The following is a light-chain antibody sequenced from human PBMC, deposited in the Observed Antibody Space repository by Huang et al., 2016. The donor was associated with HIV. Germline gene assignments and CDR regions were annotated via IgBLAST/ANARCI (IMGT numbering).Light chain of an antibody. J-gene: IGKJ4*01. V-gene: IGKV3-20*01. CDR2: GAS. CDR1: QSVSSSY. Sequence: EIVLTQSPGTLSLSPGERATLSCRASQSVSSSYLAWYQQKPGHAPRLLIYGASIRATGIPDRFRGSGSGTDFTLTISRLEPEDFAVYYCQQYGSSPDTFGGGTKVEIK. CDR3: QQYGSSPDT.